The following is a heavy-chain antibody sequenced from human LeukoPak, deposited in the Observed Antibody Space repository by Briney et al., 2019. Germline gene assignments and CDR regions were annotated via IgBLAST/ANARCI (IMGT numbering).Heavy chain of an antibody. J-gene: IGHJ4*02. CDR2: INPNSGGT. CDR3: AREVHHDILTGYLGGFDY. CDR1: GYTFTGYY. V-gene: IGHV1-2*02. Sequence: GASVKVSCKASGYTFTGYYMHWVRQAPGQGLEWMGWINPNSGGTNYAQKFQGRVTMTRDTSISTAYMELSRLRSDDTAVYYCAREVHHDILTGYLGGFDYWGQGTLVTVSS. D-gene: IGHD3-9*01.